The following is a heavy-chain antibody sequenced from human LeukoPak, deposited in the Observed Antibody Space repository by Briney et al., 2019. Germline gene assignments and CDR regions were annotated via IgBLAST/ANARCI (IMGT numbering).Heavy chain of an antibody. CDR2: INHSGST. D-gene: IGHD2-2*02. Sequence: PSETLSLTCAVYGGSFSGYYWSWIRQPPGKGLEWIGEINHSGSTNYNPSLKSRVTMSVDTSKNQFSLKLSSVTAADTAVYYCARAGESVPAAIPARHYYYYYGMDVWGQGTTVTVSS. V-gene: IGHV4-34*01. CDR1: GGSFSGYY. J-gene: IGHJ6*02. CDR3: ARAGESVPAAIPARHYYYYYGMDV.